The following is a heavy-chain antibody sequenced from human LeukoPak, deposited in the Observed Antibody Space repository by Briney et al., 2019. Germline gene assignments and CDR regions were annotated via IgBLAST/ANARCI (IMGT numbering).Heavy chain of an antibody. J-gene: IGHJ4*02. V-gene: IGHV1-46*01. CDR3: AGGQWEKPSDF. CDR2: INPSGGST. Sequence: GASVKVSCKASGYTFTTYYMHWVRQAPGQGLEWMGIINPSGGSTSYAQNFQGRVTVTRDTSTSTVYMELSSLRSEDTAIYFCAGGQWEKPSDFWGQGTLVTVSS. CDR1: GYTFTTYY. D-gene: IGHD1-26*01.